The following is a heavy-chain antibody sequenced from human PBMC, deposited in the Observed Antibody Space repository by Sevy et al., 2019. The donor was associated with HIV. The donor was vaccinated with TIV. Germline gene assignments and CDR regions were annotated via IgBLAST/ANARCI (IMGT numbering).Heavy chain of an antibody. CDR3: TTGDPYNRYGYMRPYFFDY. CDR1: GFTFSNYA. D-gene: IGHD5-18*01. Sequence: GGSLRLSCAASGFTFSNYAMNWVRQAPGKGLEWVSGISATGESTYYADSVKGHFTISSDNSRNTLYLQMNSLKTEDTAVYYCTTGDPYNRYGYMRPYFFDYWGQGTLVTVSS. V-gene: IGHV3-23*01. J-gene: IGHJ4*02. CDR2: ISATGEST.